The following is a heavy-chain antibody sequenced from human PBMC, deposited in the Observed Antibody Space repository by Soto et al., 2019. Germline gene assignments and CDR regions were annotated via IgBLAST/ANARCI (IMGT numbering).Heavy chain of an antibody. D-gene: IGHD3-10*01. Sequence: EVQLVESGGGLVKPGGSLTISCTSSDFPFFNGWMSWVRRAPGRGLEWVGRIKSKTDGGTTDYAGPVKGRFTISRDDSKDTMYLQMNSLENEDTGVYYCTTDLTGMSGGDYWGQGTPVTVSS. CDR2: IKSKTDGGTT. J-gene: IGHJ4*02. CDR1: DFPFFNGW. CDR3: TTDLTGMSGGDY. V-gene: IGHV3-15*01.